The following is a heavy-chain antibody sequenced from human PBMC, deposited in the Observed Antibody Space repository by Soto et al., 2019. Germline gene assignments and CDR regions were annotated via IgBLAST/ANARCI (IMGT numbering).Heavy chain of an antibody. V-gene: IGHV1-58*01. CDR3: AAFDFWSGYPSPYFDY. D-gene: IGHD3-3*01. CDR2: IVVGSGNT. CDR1: GFTFTSSA. Sequence: SVKVSCKASGFTFTSSAVQWVRQARGQRLEWIGWIVVGSGNTNYAQKFQERVTITRDMSTSTAYMELSSLRSEDTAVYYCAAFDFWSGYPSPYFDYWGQGSLVTVSS. J-gene: IGHJ4*02.